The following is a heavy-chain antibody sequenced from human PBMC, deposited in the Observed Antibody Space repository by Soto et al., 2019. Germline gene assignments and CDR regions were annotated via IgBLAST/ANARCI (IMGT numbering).Heavy chain of an antibody. V-gene: IGHV4-31*03. CDR3: ARRHGYRVNNWFDP. CDR1: GGSISSGGYY. D-gene: IGHD5-18*01. CDR2: IYYSGST. Sequence: TLSLTCTVSGGSISSGGYYWSWIRQHPWKGLEWIGYIYYSGSTYYNPSLKSRVTISVDTSKNQFSLKLSSVTTADTAVYYCARRHGYRVNNWFDPWGQGTLVTVSS. J-gene: IGHJ5*02.